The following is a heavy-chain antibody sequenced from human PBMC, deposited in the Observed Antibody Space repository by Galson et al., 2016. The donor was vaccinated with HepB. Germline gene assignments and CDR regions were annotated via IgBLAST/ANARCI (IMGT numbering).Heavy chain of an antibody. CDR1: GFTFGSYA. CDR2: IKNSNSDV. CDR3: ARARIAALGTGAFDM. D-gene: IGHD6-13*01. V-gene: IGHV3-21*01. Sequence: SLRLSCAASGFTFGSYAMHWVRQAPGKGLEWVSSIKNSNSDVYYEDSVKGRFTISSDNAENSLYLQMDSLTAEDTAMYYCARARIAALGTGAFDMWGQGTMVTVSS. J-gene: IGHJ3*02.